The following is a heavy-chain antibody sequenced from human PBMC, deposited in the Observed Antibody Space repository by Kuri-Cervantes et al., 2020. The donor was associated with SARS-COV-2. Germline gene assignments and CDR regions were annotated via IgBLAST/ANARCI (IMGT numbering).Heavy chain of an antibody. Sequence: GESLKISCKGSGYSFTSYWIGWVRQMPGKGLEWMGIIYPGDSDTRYSPSFQGQVTISADKSISTAYLQWSSLKASDTAMYYCARLPYCGGDCYEYYFDYWGQGPLVTVSS. D-gene: IGHD2-21*02. CDR2: IYPGDSDT. CDR1: GYSFTSYW. V-gene: IGHV5-51*01. CDR3: ARLPYCGGDCYEYYFDY. J-gene: IGHJ4*02.